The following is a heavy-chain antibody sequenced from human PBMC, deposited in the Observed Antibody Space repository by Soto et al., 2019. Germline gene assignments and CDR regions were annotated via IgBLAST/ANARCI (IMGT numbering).Heavy chain of an antibody. Sequence: GGSLRLSCAASGFTFSSYSMNWVRQAPGKGLEWVSSISSSSSYIYYADSVKGRFTISRDNAKNSLYLQMNSLRAEDTAVYYCASWDIVVGVAATPILYYGMDVWGQGTTVTVSS. CDR1: GFTFSSYS. CDR3: ASWDIVVGVAATPILYYGMDV. J-gene: IGHJ6*02. V-gene: IGHV3-21*01. CDR2: ISSSSSYI. D-gene: IGHD2-15*01.